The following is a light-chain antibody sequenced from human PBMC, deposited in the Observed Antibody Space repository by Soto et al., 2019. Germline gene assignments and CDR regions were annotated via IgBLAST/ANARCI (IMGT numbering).Light chain of an antibody. CDR2: RTS. V-gene: IGKV3-15*01. CDR3: QQYNNLPRAT. Sequence: EIVMTPSPATLSVSPVERATLSCRASQSISINLAWYQQKPGQAPRRLMFRTSSRATVLPARFSGSGSGTEFNRTISSMQSEDFGVYYCQQYNNLPRATFCGGTKVEIK. J-gene: IGKJ4*01. CDR1: QSISIN.